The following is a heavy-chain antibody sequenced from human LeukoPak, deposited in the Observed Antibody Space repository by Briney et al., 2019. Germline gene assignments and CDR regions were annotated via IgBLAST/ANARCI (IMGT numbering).Heavy chain of an antibody. CDR1: GFTFRTHW. J-gene: IGHJ4*02. V-gene: IGHV3-7*04. CDR2: IKQDGSEN. D-gene: IGHD2-2*01. Sequence: GGSLRLSCAASGFTFRTHWMSWVRQAPGKGLEWVANIKQDGSENYYVDSAKGRFTMSRDNAENSLYLQMNSLTAEDTAVYYCARGRYCSSTSCHYFDYWGQGTLVTVSS. CDR3: ARGRYCSSTSCHYFDY.